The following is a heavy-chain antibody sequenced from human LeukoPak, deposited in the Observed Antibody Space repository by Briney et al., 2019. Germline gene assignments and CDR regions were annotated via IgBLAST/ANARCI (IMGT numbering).Heavy chain of an antibody. CDR2: IYYSGST. V-gene: IGHV4-39*07. CDR1: GGSISSSSYY. D-gene: IGHD2-8*01. CDR3: ARSYCTNGVCYRWDY. J-gene: IGHJ4*02. Sequence: TPSETLSLTCTVSGGSISSSSYYWGWIRQPPGKGLEWIGSIYYSGSTYYNPSLKSRVTISVDTSKNQFSLKLSSVTAADTAVYYCARSYCTNGVCYRWDYWGQGTLVTVSS.